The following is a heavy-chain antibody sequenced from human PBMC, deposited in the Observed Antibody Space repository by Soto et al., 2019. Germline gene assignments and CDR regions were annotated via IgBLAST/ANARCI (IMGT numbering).Heavy chain of an antibody. CDR2: IYYSGST. Sequence: QVQLQESGPGLVKPSQTLSLTCTVSGGSISSGGYWWSWIRQHPGKGLEWIGYIYYSGSTYYNPSLESRLTMSVDTSKSQFSLKLSSVTAADTAVYYCARGGRRGIVTGYYFDYWGQGTLVTVSS. D-gene: IGHD3-9*01. CDR3: ARGGRRGIVTGYYFDY. V-gene: IGHV4-31*03. CDR1: GGSISSGGYW. J-gene: IGHJ4*02.